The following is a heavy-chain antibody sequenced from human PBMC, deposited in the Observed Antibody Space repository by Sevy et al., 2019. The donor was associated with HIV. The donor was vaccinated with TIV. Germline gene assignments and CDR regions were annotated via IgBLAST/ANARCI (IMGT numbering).Heavy chain of an antibody. Sequence: GGSLRLSCAASGFTFNNYGMHWVRQAPDKGLEWVAFIQYDGSNKYYADSVKGRFTISRDNSKNTLYLQMNSLRAEDTAVYYCAKVRVLSGLDWFDPWGQGTRVTVSS. J-gene: IGHJ5*02. CDR1: GFTFNNYG. CDR3: AKVRVLSGLDWFDP. V-gene: IGHV3-30*02. D-gene: IGHD3-3*01. CDR2: IQYDGSNK.